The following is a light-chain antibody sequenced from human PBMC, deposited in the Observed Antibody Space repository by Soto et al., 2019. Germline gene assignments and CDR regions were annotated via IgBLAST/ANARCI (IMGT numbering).Light chain of an antibody. CDR3: QQYGYLVT. CDR2: DTY. V-gene: IGKV3-11*01. Sequence: EILLTQSPASLSLSPGERATLSCRASQNVSYFFAWYRQKPGQAPRLLIYDTYHRATGFSPRFSGSGSGTEFTLTISSLEPEDFAMYYCQQYGYLVTFGGGTKVDIK. CDR1: QNVSYF. J-gene: IGKJ4*01.